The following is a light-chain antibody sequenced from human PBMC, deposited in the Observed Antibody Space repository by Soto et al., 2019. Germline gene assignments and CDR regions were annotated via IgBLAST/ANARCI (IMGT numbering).Light chain of an antibody. Sequence: QSALTQPASVSGSPGQSITISCTGTSSDVGAYNYVSWYQQHPGKAPKLLIFEVSSRPSGVSNRFSGSKSGSTASLTISGLQAEDEAEYYCSSYADSDTLYVFGTGTKVTV. CDR2: EVS. CDR1: SSDVGAYNY. V-gene: IGLV2-14*01. J-gene: IGLJ1*01. CDR3: SSYADSDTLYV.